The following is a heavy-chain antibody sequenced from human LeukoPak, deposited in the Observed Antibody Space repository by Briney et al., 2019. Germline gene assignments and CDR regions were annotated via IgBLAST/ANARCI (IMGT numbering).Heavy chain of an antibody. CDR1: GGSISSHY. Sequence: PSETPSLPRTVSGGSISSHYWRWIRQPPGKGLEWIGYVYYSGSTNYNPSLKSRVTISVDTSNNQFSLKLNSVTAADTAVYYCARHTTMAAWHFEHWGQGTLVTVSS. CDR2: VYYSGST. D-gene: IGHD5-18*01. J-gene: IGHJ4*02. V-gene: IGHV4-59*08. CDR3: ARHTTMAAWHFEH.